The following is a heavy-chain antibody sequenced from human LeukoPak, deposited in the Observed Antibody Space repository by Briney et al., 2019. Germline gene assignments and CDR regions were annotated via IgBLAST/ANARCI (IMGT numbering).Heavy chain of an antibody. CDR2: ITYDGYYK. D-gene: IGHD3-10*01. Sequence: GGALRLSCAASGFTFSSYGMHWVRQAPGKGLEWVAVITYDGYYKYYADSVKGRFTISSDNSKNTLFLQMNSLRAEDTAVYYCAKDLKSMVRGACMDAWGQGTTVTVSS. J-gene: IGHJ6*02. V-gene: IGHV3-30*18. CDR3: AKDLKSMVRGACMDA. CDR1: GFTFSSYG.